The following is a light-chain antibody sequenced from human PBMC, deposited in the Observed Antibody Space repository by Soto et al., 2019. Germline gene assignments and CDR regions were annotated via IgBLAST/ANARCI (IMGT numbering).Light chain of an antibody. V-gene: IGKV3-15*01. Sequence: EIVMTQSPATLSVSPGERATLSCWASQGVSSNLAWYQQKPGQVPRLLFYGASTRATGIPARFSGSGSGTEFTLTISSLQSEDFAVYYCQQYNSWPLTFGQGTKVEIK. CDR1: QGVSSN. J-gene: IGKJ1*01. CDR3: QQYNSWPLT. CDR2: GAS.